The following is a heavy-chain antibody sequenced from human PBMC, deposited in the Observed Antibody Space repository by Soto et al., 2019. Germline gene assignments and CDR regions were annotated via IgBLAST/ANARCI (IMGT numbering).Heavy chain of an antibody. CDR3: ARQTYLTYFDI. CDR2: VYYNGSP. V-gene: IGHV4-39*01. CDR1: RGSIQSSTYY. D-gene: IGHD3-16*01. J-gene: IGHJ3*02. Sequence: QLQLQESGPGLVKPSETLSLTCTVSRGSIQSSTYYWGWIRQPPGKGLEWIGTVYYNGSPYFNPSLKSRLTLSADPSQNQFCLRLASVTAADTAVYYCARQTYLTYFDIWGQGTMVTVSS.